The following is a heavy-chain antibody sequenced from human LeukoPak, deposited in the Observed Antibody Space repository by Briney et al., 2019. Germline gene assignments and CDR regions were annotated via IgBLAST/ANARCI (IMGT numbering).Heavy chain of an antibody. V-gene: IGHV4-59*12. CDR1: GGSISRYY. CDR2: IYSGNT. D-gene: IGHD3-10*02. Sequence: PSETLSLTCTVSGGSISRYYWSWIRQPPGKGLEWIGYIYSGNTNYNPSLKSRVTVSVDTSKNQFSLKVTSVTAADTAVYYCASRGVVRGISYYFDYWGQGALVTVSS. J-gene: IGHJ4*02. CDR3: ASRGVVRGISYYFDY.